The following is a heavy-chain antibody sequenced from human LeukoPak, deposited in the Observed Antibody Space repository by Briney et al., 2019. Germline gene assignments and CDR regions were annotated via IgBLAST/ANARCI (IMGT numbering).Heavy chain of an antibody. CDR3: ARILGTDEGADY. D-gene: IGHD1-7*01. CDR2: VNQDANNK. V-gene: IGHV3-7*01. Sequence: GGSLRLSCAASGFTFSNYCVTWVRGSPGEGGGCGANVNQDANNKNYVESVKGRFTISRDNAKNTLYLQMNSPRAEDTAVYYCARILGTDEGADYWGQGPLATVSS. CDR1: GFTFSNYC. J-gene: IGHJ4*02.